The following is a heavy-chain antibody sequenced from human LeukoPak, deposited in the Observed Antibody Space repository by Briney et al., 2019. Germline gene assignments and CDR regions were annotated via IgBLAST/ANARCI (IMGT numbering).Heavy chain of an antibody. CDR2: IYYSGST. J-gene: IGHJ5*02. D-gene: IGHD1-26*01. CDR1: GGSISSSSYY. Sequence: SETLSLTCTVSGGSISSSSYYWGWIRQPPGKGLEWLGSIYYSGSTYYNPSLKSRVTISVDTSKNQFSLKLSSVTAADTAVYYCARQLIVGAKYNWFDPWGQGTLVTVSS. V-gene: IGHV4-39*01. CDR3: ARQLIVGAKYNWFDP.